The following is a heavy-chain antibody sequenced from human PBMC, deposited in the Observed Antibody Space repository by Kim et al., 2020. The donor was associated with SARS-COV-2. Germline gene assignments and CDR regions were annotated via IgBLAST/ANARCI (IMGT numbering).Heavy chain of an antibody. J-gene: IGHJ4*02. V-gene: IGHV4-59*01. CDR2: IYYSGST. CDR1: GGSISSYY. CDR3: ARGDEGDYPDY. Sequence: SETLSLTCTVSGGSISSYYWSWIRQPPGKGLEWIGYIYYSGSTNYNPSLKSRVTISVDTSKNQFSLKLSSVTAADTAVYYCARGDEGDYPDYWGQGTLVTVSS. D-gene: IGHD2-21*02.